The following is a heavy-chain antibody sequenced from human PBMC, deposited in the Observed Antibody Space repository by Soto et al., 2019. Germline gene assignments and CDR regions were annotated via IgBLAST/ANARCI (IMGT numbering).Heavy chain of an antibody. CDR3: AMIGVSSGHESPDVDS. J-gene: IGHJ4*02. CDR2: ISGFNGST. Sequence: QVPLVQSGAEVKKPEASVKVYCKASGYNFNFYGITWVRQAPGQGLEWMGWISGFNGSTHYAADLQGRVTMTTGTSTSTAYMELRGLRSDDTAGYYCAMIGVSSGHESPDVDSWCQGTRVTVSS. V-gene: IGHV1-18*01. CDR1: GYNFNFYG. D-gene: IGHD3-16*01.